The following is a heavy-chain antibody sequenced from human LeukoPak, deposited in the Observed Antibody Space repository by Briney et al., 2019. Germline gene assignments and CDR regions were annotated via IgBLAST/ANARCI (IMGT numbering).Heavy chain of an antibody. V-gene: IGHV3-30-3*01. D-gene: IGHD4-23*01. CDR2: ISYDGSNK. Sequence: PGGSLRLSCAASRFTFSSYAMHWVRQAPGKGLEWVAVISYDGSNKYYADSVKGRFTISRDNSKNTLYLQMNSLRAEDTAVYCCARGVPDRAVGTGYFDYLGQGTLVTVSS. CDR1: RFTFSSYA. J-gene: IGHJ4*02. CDR3: ARGVPDRAVGTGYFDY.